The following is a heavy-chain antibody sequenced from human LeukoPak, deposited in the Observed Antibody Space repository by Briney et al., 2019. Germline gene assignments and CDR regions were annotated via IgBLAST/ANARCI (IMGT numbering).Heavy chain of an antibody. CDR2: ISYDGSNK. CDR3: AKDTGGYCSSTSCLPREGWFDP. D-gene: IGHD2-2*01. CDR1: GFTFSSYG. V-gene: IGHV3-30*18. Sequence: PGGSLRPSCVASGFTFSSYGMHWVRQAPGKGLEWVAVISYDGSNKYYADSMKGRFTISRDNSNNTLYLQMNSVRDEDTAVYYCAKDTGGYCSSTSCLPREGWFDPWGQGTLVTVSS. J-gene: IGHJ5*02.